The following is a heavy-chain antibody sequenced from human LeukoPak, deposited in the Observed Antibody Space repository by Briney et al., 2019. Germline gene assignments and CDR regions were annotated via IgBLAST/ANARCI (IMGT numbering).Heavy chain of an antibody. CDR3: AREPTYGSGIYHDY. CDR1: RFTFSSYS. V-gene: IGHV3-21*01. Sequence: PGGSLRLSCAASRFTFSSYSMNWVRPAPGKGLEWVSSISSSSSYIYYADSVKGRFTISRDNAKNSLYLQMNSLRAKDTAVYYCAREPTYGSGIYHDYWGQGTLVTVSS. D-gene: IGHD3-10*01. CDR2: ISSSSSYI. J-gene: IGHJ4*02.